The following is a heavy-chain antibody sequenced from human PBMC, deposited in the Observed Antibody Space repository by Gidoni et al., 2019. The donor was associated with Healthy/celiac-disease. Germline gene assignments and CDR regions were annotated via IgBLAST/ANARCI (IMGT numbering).Heavy chain of an antibody. D-gene: IGHD3-9*01. Sequence: QVQLVESGGGVVQPGRSLRLSCAASGFTFSSYAMHWVRQAPGKGLEWVAVISYDGSNKYYADSVKGRFTISRDNSKNTLYLQMNSLRAEDTAVYYCARAHYDILTGWTWYFDLWGRGTLVTVSS. V-gene: IGHV3-30-3*01. CDR2: ISYDGSNK. CDR1: GFTFSSYA. J-gene: IGHJ2*01. CDR3: ARAHYDILTGWTWYFDL.